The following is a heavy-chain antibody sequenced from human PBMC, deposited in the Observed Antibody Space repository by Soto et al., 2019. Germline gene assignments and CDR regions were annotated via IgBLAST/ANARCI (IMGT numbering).Heavy chain of an antibody. CDR1: GYSFTSYW. Sequence: GGSLRLSCKGSGYSFTSYWIGWVRQMPGKGLEWMGIIYPGDSDTRYSPSFQGQVTISADKSISTAYLQWSSLKASDTAMYYCARCYCSSTSFHGGNWFDPWGQGPLVTVSS. CDR3: ARCYCSSTSFHGGNWFDP. D-gene: IGHD2-2*01. V-gene: IGHV5-51*01. J-gene: IGHJ5*02. CDR2: IYPGDSDT.